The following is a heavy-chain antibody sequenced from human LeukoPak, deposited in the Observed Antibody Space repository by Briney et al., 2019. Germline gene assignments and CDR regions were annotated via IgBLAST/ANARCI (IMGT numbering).Heavy chain of an antibody. V-gene: IGHV3-74*01. D-gene: IGHD1-26*01. CDR3: VALEVGAPIFDY. CDR2: INSDGSST. CDR1: GFTFSSYW. Sequence: PGGSLRLSCAASGFTFSSYWMHWVRQAPGKGLVWVSRINSDGSSTSYADSVKGRFTISRDNAKNMLYLQMNSLRAEDTAVYYCVALEVGAPIFDYWGQGTLVTVSS. J-gene: IGHJ4*02.